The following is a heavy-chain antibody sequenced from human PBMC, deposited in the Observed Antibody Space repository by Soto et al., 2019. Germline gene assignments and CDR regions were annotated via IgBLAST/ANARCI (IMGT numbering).Heavy chain of an antibody. Sequence: EVNLVESGGGLVQPGRSLRLSCAASGFTFDDYAMHWVRRVPGKGLEWVSSISWNSNIIGYADSVEGRFTISRDNAKNSLYLLMNSLRPEDTAFYYCAKGGPDAFCSGGRCYFDYWGQGILVTVSS. D-gene: IGHD2-15*01. J-gene: IGHJ4*02. CDR1: GFTFDDYA. V-gene: IGHV3-9*01. CDR2: ISWNSNII. CDR3: AKGGPDAFCSGGRCYFDY.